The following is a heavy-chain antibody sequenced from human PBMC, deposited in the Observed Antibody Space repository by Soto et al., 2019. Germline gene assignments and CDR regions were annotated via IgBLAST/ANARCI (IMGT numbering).Heavy chain of an antibody. Sequence: GGSLRLSCAASGFTFSNAWMNWVRQAPGKGLEWVGRIKSKTDGGTTDYAAPVKGRFTISGDDSKNTLYLQMNSLKTEDTAVYYCTTDFNYGSGSYYPPYYYYGMDVWGQGTTVTV. D-gene: IGHD3-10*01. CDR2: IKSKTDGGTT. CDR1: GFTFSNAW. J-gene: IGHJ6*02. V-gene: IGHV3-15*07. CDR3: TTDFNYGSGSYYPPYYYYGMDV.